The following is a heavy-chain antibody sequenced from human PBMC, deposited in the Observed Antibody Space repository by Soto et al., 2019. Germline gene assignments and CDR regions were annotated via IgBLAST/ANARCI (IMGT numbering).Heavy chain of an antibody. V-gene: IGHV3-23*01. CDR2: ITDSGGDA. CDR1: GITFGGRA. J-gene: IGHJ4*02. D-gene: IGHD3-10*01. CDR3: ARGSTDSYPGSRVFDF. Sequence: PGGSLRLSSVASGITFGGRAMSWVRQAPGEGLEWVSTITDSGGDAKYAYSVRGWFTTSRDNFYNTLSLQMSSLRAEDSAVYYCARGSTDSYPGSRVFDFWGRGTLVTVSS.